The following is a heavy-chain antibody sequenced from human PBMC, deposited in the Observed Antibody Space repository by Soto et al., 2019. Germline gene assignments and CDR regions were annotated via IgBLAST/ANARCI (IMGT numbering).Heavy chain of an antibody. Sequence: PSETLSLTCAVSGYSISSGYYWGWIRQPPGKGLEWIGSIYHSGSTYYNPSLKSRVTISVDTSKNQFSLKLSSVTAADTAVYYCARDSHGIFDYWGQGTLVTVS. V-gene: IGHV4-38-2*02. J-gene: IGHJ4*02. CDR1: GYSISSGYY. CDR2: IYHSGST. CDR3: ARDSHGIFDY.